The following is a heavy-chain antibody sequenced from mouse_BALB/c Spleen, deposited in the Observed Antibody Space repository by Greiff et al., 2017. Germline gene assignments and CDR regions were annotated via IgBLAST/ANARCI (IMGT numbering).Heavy chain of an antibody. V-gene: IGHV1-18*01. CDR1: GYTFTDYN. J-gene: IGHJ4*01. CDR2: INPNNGGT. D-gene: IGHD2-4*01. CDR3: AREGYDYGAYYYAMDY. Sequence: VQLQQSGPELVKPGASVKIPCKASGYTFTDYNMDWVKQSHGKSLEWIGDINPNNGGTIYNQKFKGKATLTVDKSSSTAYMELRSLTSEDTAVYYCAREGYDYGAYYYAMDYWGQGTSGTVSS.